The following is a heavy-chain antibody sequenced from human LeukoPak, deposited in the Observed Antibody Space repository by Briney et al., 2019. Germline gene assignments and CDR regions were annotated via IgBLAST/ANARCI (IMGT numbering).Heavy chain of an antibody. CDR3: ARSRLTFDI. CDR2: IKPDGSAQ. CDR1: GFTFSNSW. J-gene: IGHJ3*02. V-gene: IGHV3-7*01. Sequence: GGSLRLSCAASGFTFSNSWMSWVRQAPGKGLEWVATIKPDGSAQYYVDSVKGRFTISRDNAKNSLYLQMNSLRAEDTAVYYCARSRLTFDIWGQGTMVTVSS.